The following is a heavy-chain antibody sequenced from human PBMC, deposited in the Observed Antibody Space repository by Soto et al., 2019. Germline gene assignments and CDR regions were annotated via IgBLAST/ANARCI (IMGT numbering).Heavy chain of an antibody. J-gene: IGHJ5*02. Sequence: SETLSLTCTVSGGSISSGGYYWSWIRQHPGKGLEWIGYIYYSGSTYYNPSLKSRVTISVDTSKNQFSLKLSSVTAADTAVYYCARDPRNLGLDPWGQGTLVTVSS. V-gene: IGHV4-31*03. CDR2: IYYSGST. CDR1: GGSISSGGYY. D-gene: IGHD4-4*01. CDR3: ARDPRNLGLDP.